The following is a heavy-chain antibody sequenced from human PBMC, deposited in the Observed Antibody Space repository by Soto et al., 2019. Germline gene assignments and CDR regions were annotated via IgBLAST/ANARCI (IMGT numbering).Heavy chain of an antibody. V-gene: IGHV4-39*01. CDR1: GGSISSSSYY. Sequence: QLQLQESGPGLVKPSETLSLTCTVSGGSISSSSYYWGWIRQPPGKGLEWIGTIYSSGSTYYNPSLKGRVTISVDTSKNQFSLKLTSVTAADTAVYYCARLLAIFGVVIRMDVWGQGTTVTVSS. CDR3: ARLLAIFGVVIRMDV. CDR2: IYSSGST. D-gene: IGHD3-3*01. J-gene: IGHJ6*02.